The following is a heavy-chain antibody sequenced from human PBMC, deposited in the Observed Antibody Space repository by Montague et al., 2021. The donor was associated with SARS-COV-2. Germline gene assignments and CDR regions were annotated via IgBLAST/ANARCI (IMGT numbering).Heavy chain of an antibody. CDR2: IHHGGST. Sequence: SETLSLTCAVHGGSFSTYSWNWIRQPPGKGLEWIGEIHHGGSTNYNPSLKSRVTISADTSKNQFCLKLTSVAAADTAVYYCARLGDGVVPSPILGVGPYDFYYYMDVWGKGTTVTVSS. CDR1: GGSFSTYS. CDR3: ARLGDGVVPSPILGVGPYDFYYYMDV. J-gene: IGHJ6*03. D-gene: IGHD2-15*01. V-gene: IGHV4-34*01.